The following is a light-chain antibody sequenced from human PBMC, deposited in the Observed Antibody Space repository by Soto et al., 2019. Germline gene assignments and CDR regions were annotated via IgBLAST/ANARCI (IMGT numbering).Light chain of an antibody. J-gene: IGKJ1*01. CDR1: QNIDNNY. CDR2: DAS. CDR3: QQCAYSPRT. V-gene: IGKV3-20*01. Sequence: EIVLTQSPDSLSLSPGERATLSCRASQNIDNNYLVWYQQRPGLAPRLLIYDASVRATGIPDRFSGSGSGTDFTLSISRLEPEDFAVYYCQQCAYSPRTFGQGTKVKVK.